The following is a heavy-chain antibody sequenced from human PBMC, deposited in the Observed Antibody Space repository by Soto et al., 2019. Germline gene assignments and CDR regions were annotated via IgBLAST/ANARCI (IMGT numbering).Heavy chain of an antibody. D-gene: IGHD3-16*02. Sequence: PGESLKISCKGSGYSFTSYWIGWVRQMPGKGLEWMGIIYPGDSDTRYSPSFQGQVTISADKSINTASLQWSSLKASDTAMYYCVSQGAWLQNRLYDAFDIWGQGTMVTVSS. CDR3: VSQGAWLQNRLYDAFDI. CDR2: IYPGDSDT. CDR1: GYSFTSYW. V-gene: IGHV5-51*01. J-gene: IGHJ3*02.